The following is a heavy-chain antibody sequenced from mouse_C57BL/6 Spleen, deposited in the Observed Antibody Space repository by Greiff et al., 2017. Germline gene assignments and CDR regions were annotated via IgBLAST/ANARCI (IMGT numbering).Heavy chain of an antibody. CDR2: INPSNGGT. CDR1: GYTFTSYW. J-gene: IGHJ3*01. V-gene: IGHV1-53*01. D-gene: IGHD1-1*02. Sequence: SGGGLVKPGASVKLSCKASGYTFTSYWMHWVKQRPGQGLEWIGNINPSNGGTNYNEKFKSKATLTVDKSSSTAYMQLSSLTSEDSAVYYCARVAPYGPFAYWGQGTLVTVSA. CDR3: ARVAPYGPFAY.